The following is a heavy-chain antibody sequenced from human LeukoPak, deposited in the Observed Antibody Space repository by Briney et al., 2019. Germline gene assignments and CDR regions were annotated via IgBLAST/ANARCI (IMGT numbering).Heavy chain of an antibody. Sequence: GGSLRLSCAASGFSFSNYKMNWVRQGPGKGLEWVSYVTTSSSAIYYADSVKGRFTISRDNAKSSLYLQMDSLRDEDTAVYYCARDGGGTGGTYHHTFDLWGQGTMVTVSS. D-gene: IGHD1-26*01. CDR3: ARDGGGTGGTYHHTFDL. V-gene: IGHV3-48*02. J-gene: IGHJ3*01. CDR2: VTTSSSAI. CDR1: GFSFSNYK.